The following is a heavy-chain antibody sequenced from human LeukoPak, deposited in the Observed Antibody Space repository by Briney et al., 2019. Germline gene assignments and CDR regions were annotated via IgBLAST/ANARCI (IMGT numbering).Heavy chain of an antibody. Sequence: GGSLRLSCAASGFTFSNYAMSWVRQAPGKGLEWVSSLISSGTTTYYADSVKGRFTISRDNPKNTVHLQMDSLRAEDSAVYYCAKNAGYSYGLYYFDYWGQGTLVTVSS. V-gene: IGHV3-23*01. D-gene: IGHD5-18*01. CDR3: AKNAGYSYGLYYFDY. CDR1: GFTFSNYA. J-gene: IGHJ4*02. CDR2: LISSGTTT.